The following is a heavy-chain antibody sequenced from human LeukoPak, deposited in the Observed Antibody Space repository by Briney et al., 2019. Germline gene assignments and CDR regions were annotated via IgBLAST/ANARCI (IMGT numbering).Heavy chain of an antibody. CDR1: GFTFSNRA. V-gene: IGHV3-64D*06. CDR2: ISTDGGGT. Sequence: GGSLRLSCSASGFTFSNRAMHWVHQAPGKGLEYVSAISTDGGGTYYADSVKGRFTISRDNSKDTLFLQMSSLRPEDTAVYYCVKRVAGSRGYDYWGQGTLVTVSS. CDR3: VKRVAGSRGYDY. J-gene: IGHJ4*02. D-gene: IGHD3-22*01.